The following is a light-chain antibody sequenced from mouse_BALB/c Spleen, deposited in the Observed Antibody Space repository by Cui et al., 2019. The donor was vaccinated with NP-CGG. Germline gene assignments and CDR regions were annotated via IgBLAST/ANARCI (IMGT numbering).Light chain of an antibody. J-gene: IGLJ1*01. Sequence: AVVCHESVLTTSPGETVTLTCRSSTGAVTTSNYANWVQEKPDHLFTGLIGGTNNRAPGVPARFSGSLIGDKAALTITGAQTEDEAIYFCALWYSNHWVFGGGTKLTVL. V-gene: IGLV1*01. CDR3: ALWYSNHWV. CDR2: GTN. CDR1: TGAVTTSNY.